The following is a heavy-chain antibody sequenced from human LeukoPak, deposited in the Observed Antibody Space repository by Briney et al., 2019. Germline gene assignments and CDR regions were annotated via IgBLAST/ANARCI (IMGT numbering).Heavy chain of an antibody. J-gene: IGHJ6*04. Sequence: PVKVSCKASGGTFSSYAISWVRQAPGQGLEWMGGIIPIFGTANYAQKFQGRVTITADESTSTAYMELSSLRSEDTAVYYCASPSMVRGVDYYYYGMDVWGKGTTVTVSS. CDR2: IIPIFGTA. CDR1: GGTFSSYA. V-gene: IGHV1-69*01. CDR3: ASPSMVRGVDYYYYGMDV. D-gene: IGHD3-10*01.